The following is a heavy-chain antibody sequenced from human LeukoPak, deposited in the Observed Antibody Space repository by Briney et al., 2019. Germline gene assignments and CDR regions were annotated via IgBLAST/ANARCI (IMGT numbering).Heavy chain of an antibody. Sequence: ASVKVSCKASGGTFSSYAISWVRQAPGQGLEWMGRIIPILGIANYAQKFQGRVTITADKSTSTAYMELSSLRSEDTAVYYCARFQRDAPPSVSQGFDPWGQGTLVTVSS. CDR3: ARFQRDAPPSVSQGFDP. J-gene: IGHJ5*02. V-gene: IGHV1-69*04. D-gene: IGHD5-24*01. CDR1: GGTFSSYA. CDR2: IIPILGIA.